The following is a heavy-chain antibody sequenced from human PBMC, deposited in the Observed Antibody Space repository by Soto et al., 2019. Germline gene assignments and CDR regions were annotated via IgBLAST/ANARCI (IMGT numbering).Heavy chain of an antibody. J-gene: IGHJ4*02. D-gene: IGHD2-15*01. CDR2: IDPSDSYT. Sequence: GESLKISCKGSGYSFTSYWISWVRQMPGKGLEWMGRIDPSDSYTNYSPSFQGHVTISADKSISTAYLQWSSLKASDTAMYYCARRLGYCSGGSCYSDFDDWGQGTLVTVSS. CDR1: GYSFTSYW. CDR3: ARRLGYCSGGSCYSDFDD. V-gene: IGHV5-10-1*01.